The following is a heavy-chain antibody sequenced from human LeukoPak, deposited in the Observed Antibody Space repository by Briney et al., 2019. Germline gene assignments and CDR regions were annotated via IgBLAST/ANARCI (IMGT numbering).Heavy chain of an antibody. V-gene: IGHV5-51*01. CDR2: IYPGDSDT. Sequence: GESLKISCKGSGYLFTTYWIGWGRPMPGKGLEWMGIIYPGDSDTTYSPAFQGQVTISVDKSVNTAYLQWSSLKPSDTAVYYCARHGLGGSGSYSRYWGQGTLVTVSS. J-gene: IGHJ4*02. CDR3: ARHGLGGSGSYSRY. D-gene: IGHD1-26*01. CDR1: GYLFTTYW.